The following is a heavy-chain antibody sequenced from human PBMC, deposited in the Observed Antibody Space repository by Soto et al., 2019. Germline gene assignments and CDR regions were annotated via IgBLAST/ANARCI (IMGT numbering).Heavy chain of an antibody. V-gene: IGHV1-2*02. Sequence: XSVNVPCQPSGYSLTGHYMYLVRLAPGPGLEWMGWINPNSGGTNYAQKIHGRVTMTRDTSVSTAYMELSRLRSDDTAVYYCERGGGFWGGWYYYYGMDVWGQGTTVTVSS. J-gene: IGHJ6*02. D-gene: IGHD3-3*01. CDR3: ERGGGFWGGWYYYYGMDV. CDR1: GYSLTGHY. CDR2: INPNSGGT.